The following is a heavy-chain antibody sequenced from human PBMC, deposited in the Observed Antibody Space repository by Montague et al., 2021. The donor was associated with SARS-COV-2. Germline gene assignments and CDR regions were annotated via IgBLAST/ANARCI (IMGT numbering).Heavy chain of an antibody. CDR2: IYHSGST. Sequence: TLSLTSAVSGGSISSGGYSWNWIRQPPGKGLEWIGYIYHSGSTYYNPSLKSRVTISLDSSKNQFSLNLTSVTAADTAVYYCARGSMVRGGKVYYGVDVWSQGTTVTVSS. D-gene: IGHD3-10*01. CDR3: ARGSMVRGGKVYYGVDV. V-gene: IGHV4-30-2*01. CDR1: GGSISSGGYS. J-gene: IGHJ6*02.